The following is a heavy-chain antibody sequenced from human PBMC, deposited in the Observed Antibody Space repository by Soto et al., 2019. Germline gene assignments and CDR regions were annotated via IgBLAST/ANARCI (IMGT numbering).Heavy chain of an antibody. Sequence: QVQLQQSGPGLVKPSETLSLTCTVSSGPSSSHNWGWIRQSPGRGLEWIGYVYNTGGTSYNPSLKSRVTISADATANPISLTLSFVTAADTAIYYCVRQGIGNLHGLVDVWGKGTTVSDSS. CDR2: VYNTGGT. V-gene: IGHV4-59*08. J-gene: IGHJ6*04. CDR3: VRQGIGNLHGLVDV. D-gene: IGHD1-1*01. CDR1: SGPSSSHN.